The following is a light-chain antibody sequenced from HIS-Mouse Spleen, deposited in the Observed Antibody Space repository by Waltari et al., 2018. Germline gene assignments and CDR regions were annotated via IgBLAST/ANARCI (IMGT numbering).Light chain of an antibody. CDR1: SSDVGSYTL. Sequence: QSALTQPASVSGSPGQSITISCPGTSSDVGSYTLLSLYQQHPGKAPKLMIYEGSKRHSGVSNRFSGSKSGNTASLTISGLQAEDEADYYCCSYAGSSTFVVVFGGGTKLTVL. V-gene: IGLV2-23*03. CDR2: EGS. J-gene: IGLJ2*01. CDR3: CSYAGSSTFVVV.